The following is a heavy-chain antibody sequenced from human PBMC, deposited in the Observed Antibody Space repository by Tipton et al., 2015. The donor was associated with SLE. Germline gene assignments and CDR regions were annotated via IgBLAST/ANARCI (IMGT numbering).Heavy chain of an antibody. V-gene: IGHV4-39*07. Sequence: TLSLTCSVSGGFIGSSSYYWGWIRQPPGKGLEWIGSVSYLGSTSYNATLESRVAISLDTSKNQFSLKLKSVTAADTAVYFCARAMAWTGDPLHFDYWGQGSLVTVSS. D-gene: IGHD3/OR15-3a*01. CDR2: VSYLGST. J-gene: IGHJ4*02. CDR1: GGFIGSSSYY. CDR3: ARAMAWTGDPLHFDY.